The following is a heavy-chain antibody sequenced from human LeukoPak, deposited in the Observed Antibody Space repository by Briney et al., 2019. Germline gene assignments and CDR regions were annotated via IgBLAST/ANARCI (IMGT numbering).Heavy chain of an antibody. J-gene: IGHJ3*02. Sequence: GGSLRLSCAASGFTFSSYGMHWVRQAPGKGLEWVAVISYDGSNKYYADSVKGRFTISRDNSKNTLYLQMNSLRAEDTAVYYCARDRFEAVISGGGAFDIWGQGTMVTVSS. CDR3: ARDRFEAVISGGGAFDI. D-gene: IGHD3-22*01. CDR1: GFTFSSYG. V-gene: IGHV3-30*03. CDR2: ISYDGSNK.